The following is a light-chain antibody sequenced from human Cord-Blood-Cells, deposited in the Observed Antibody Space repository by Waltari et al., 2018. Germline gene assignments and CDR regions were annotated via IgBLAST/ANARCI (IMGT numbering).Light chain of an antibody. Sequence: QSALTQPASVSGSPGQSITISCTGTSSDAGGYNYVSWYQQHPGKAPKLIIYDVSNRPSGVSSRFSVSKSGNMASRAISGLQAEDEADYYCSSYTSSITPVVFGGGTKLTVL. CDR2: DVS. CDR1: SSDAGGYNY. J-gene: IGLJ2*01. V-gene: IGLV2-14*01. CDR3: SSYTSSITPVV.